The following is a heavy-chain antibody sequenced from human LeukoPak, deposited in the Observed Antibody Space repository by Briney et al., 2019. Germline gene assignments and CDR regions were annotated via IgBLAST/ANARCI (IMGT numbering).Heavy chain of an antibody. J-gene: IGHJ4*02. CDR2: INPNSGGT. D-gene: IGHD2-15*01. CDR3: TIFGYCNSSSCLGDH. V-gene: IGHV1-2*02. Sequence: ASVKVSCKASGGTFSSYAISWVRQAPGQGLEWMGWINPNSGGTNFAQKFQGRVTMTRDTSISTAYMDLASLRSDDTAVYYCTIFGYCNSSSCLGDHWGQGTLVTVSS. CDR1: GGTFSSYA.